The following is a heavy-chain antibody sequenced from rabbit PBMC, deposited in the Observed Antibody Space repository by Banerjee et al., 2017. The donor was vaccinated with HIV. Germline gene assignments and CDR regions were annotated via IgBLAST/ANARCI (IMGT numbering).Heavy chain of an antibody. Sequence: WIACIYTGSSGSTYYASWAKGRFTISKTSSTTVTLQMTSLTAADTATYFCARGTNYAFDPWGQGTLVTVS. CDR3: ARGTNYAFDP. J-gene: IGHJ2*01. CDR2: IYTGSSGST. V-gene: IGHV1S40*01. D-gene: IGHD2-1*01.